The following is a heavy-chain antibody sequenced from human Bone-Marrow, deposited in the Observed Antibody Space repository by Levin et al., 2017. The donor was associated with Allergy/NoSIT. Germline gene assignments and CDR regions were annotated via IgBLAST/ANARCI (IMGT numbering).Heavy chain of an antibody. D-gene: IGHD3-9*01. CDR3: ARAAPYYDILTGYYN. CDR1: GGSFSGYY. V-gene: IGHV4-34*01. Sequence: SETLSLTCAVYGGSFSGYYWSWIRQPPGKGLEWIGEINHSGSTNYNPSLKSRVTISVDTSKNQFSLKLSSVTAADTAVYYCARAAPYYDILTGYYNWGQGTLVTVSS. CDR2: INHSGST. J-gene: IGHJ4*02.